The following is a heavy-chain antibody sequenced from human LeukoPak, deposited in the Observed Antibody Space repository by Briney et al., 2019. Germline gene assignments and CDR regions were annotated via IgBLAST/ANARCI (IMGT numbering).Heavy chain of an antibody. CDR3: ANERQYQLEGFDY. Sequence: PGGSLRLSCAASGSTFSDYYMSWIRQAPGKGLEWVSYISSSGSTIYYADSVKGRFTISRDNSKNTLYLQMNSLRAEDTAVYYCANERQYQLEGFDYWGQGTLVTVSS. V-gene: IGHV3-11*01. D-gene: IGHD2-2*01. J-gene: IGHJ4*02. CDR2: ISSSGSTI. CDR1: GSTFSDYY.